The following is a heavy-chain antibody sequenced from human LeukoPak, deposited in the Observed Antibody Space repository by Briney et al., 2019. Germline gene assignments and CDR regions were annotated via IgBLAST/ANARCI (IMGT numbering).Heavy chain of an antibody. J-gene: IGHJ4*02. CDR1: GGSVSSGSYY. D-gene: IGHD6-19*01. CDR2: IYYSGST. V-gene: IGHV4-61*01. Sequence: NTSETLSLTCTVSGGSVSSGSYYWSWIRQPPGKGLEWLGYIYYSGSTNYNPSLKSRVTISVDMSKNQFSLKLSSVTAADTAVYYCARAPFEGSGWYNYYFDYWGQGTLVTVSS. CDR3: ARAPFEGSGWYNYYFDY.